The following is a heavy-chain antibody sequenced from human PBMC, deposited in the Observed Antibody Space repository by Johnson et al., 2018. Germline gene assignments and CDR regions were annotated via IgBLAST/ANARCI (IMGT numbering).Heavy chain of an antibody. J-gene: IGHJ3*02. CDR3: ASDEGDAFDI. V-gene: IGHV3-7*01. Sequence: EVQLLESGGGLVQPGGSLRLSCAASGFTFSSYWMSWVRQAPGKGLEWVANIKQDGSEKSYVDSVKGRFTISRDNTKKTLYLQMNSRRAEETSVYSRASDEGDAFDIWGQGTMVTVSS. CDR2: IKQDGSEK. CDR1: GFTFSSYW.